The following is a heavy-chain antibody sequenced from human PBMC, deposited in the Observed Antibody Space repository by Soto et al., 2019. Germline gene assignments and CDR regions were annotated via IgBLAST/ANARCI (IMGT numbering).Heavy chain of an antibody. V-gene: IGHV1-3*01. J-gene: IGHJ4*02. CDR1: GYTFTNYA. CDR3: ARGPVGPDGPGDY. CDR2: INAGNGNT. Sequence: QVQLVQSGAEVKKPGASVKVSCKASGYTFTNYATHWVRQAPGQRLEWMGWINAGNGNTKYSQKFQGRVTITRDTSASTAYMDLSSLRSEDTAVYYCARGPVGPDGPGDYWGQGTLVTVSS.